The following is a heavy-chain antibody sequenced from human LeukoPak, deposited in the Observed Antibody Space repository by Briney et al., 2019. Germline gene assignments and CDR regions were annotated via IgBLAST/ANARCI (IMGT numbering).Heavy chain of an antibody. V-gene: IGHV3-64*01. CDR2: ISSNGGST. D-gene: IGHD3-22*01. Sequence: GGSLRLSCAASGFTFSSYAMHWVRQAPGKGLEYVSAISSNGGSTYYANSVKGRFTISRDNSKNTLYLQMGSLRAEDMAVYYCARDGDDSSGYFRLYYYYGVDVWGQGTTVTVSS. CDR3: ARDGDDSSGYFRLYYYYGVDV. J-gene: IGHJ6*02. CDR1: GFTFSSYA.